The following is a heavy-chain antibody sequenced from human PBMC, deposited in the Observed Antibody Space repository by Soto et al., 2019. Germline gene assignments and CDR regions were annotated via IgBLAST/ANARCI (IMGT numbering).Heavy chain of an antibody. CDR3: AKPRGKPVPSGTRTFDY. CDR1: GFIFSHYA. D-gene: IGHD1-26*01. Sequence: GGSLRLSCEASGFIFSHYAMTWVRQAPGKGLEWVSTVAYNGDPYSPDSVKGRFTISRDNSRNTVTLQMTSLRAEDTAVYFCAKPRGKPVPSGTRTFDYWGQGTLVTVSS. V-gene: IGHV3-23*01. CDR2: VAYNGDP. J-gene: IGHJ4*02.